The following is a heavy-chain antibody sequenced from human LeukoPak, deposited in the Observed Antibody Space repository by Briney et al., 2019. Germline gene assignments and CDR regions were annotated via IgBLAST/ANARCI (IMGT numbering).Heavy chain of an antibody. CDR3: ARLSSSAYYASDY. V-gene: IGHV4-39*01. D-gene: IGHD3-22*01. CDR1: GGSISSSSYY. Sequence: SETLSLTCNVSGGSISSSSYYWGWIRQPPGKGLEWIGSIYYSGTTYYNPSLESRLTIPVDTSNNQFSLNLKSMTATDTAVYYCARLSSSAYYASDYWGQGTLVTVSS. J-gene: IGHJ4*02. CDR2: IYYSGTT.